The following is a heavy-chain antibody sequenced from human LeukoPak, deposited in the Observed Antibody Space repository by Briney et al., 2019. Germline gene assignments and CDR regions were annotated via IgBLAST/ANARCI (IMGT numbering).Heavy chain of an antibody. CDR2: ISSSGSTI. CDR1: GFTFSSYN. CDR3: ARGFLTSGDYA. D-gene: IGHD4-17*01. J-gene: IGHJ5*02. V-gene: IGHV3-48*04. Sequence: GGSLRLSCAASGFTFSSYNMNWVRQAPGKGLEWISYISSSGSTIYYADSVKGRFTISRDNAKNSLYLQMNSLRAEDTAVYYCARGFLTSGDYAWGQGTLVTVSS.